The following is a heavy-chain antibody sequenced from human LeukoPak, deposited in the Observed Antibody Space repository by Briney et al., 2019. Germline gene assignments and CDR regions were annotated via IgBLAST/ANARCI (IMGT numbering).Heavy chain of an antibody. V-gene: IGHV4-34*01. J-gene: IGHJ4*02. Sequence: SETLSLTCAVYGGSFSGYYWSWIRQPPGKGPEWIGEINHSGSTNYNPSLKSRVTISVDTSKSQFSLKPSSVTAADTAVYYCARAHPYYYDSSGYYGYWGQGTLVTVSS. CDR1: GGSFSGYY. CDR2: INHSGST. D-gene: IGHD3-22*01. CDR3: ARAHPYYYDSSGYYGY.